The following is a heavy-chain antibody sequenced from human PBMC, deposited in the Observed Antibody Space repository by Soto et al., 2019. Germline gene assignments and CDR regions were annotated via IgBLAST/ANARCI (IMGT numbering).Heavy chain of an antibody. D-gene: IGHD3-3*01. CDR1: GFTFSNAW. CDR2: IKSKTDGGTT. CDR3: TTASGDYDFWSGYYPNYYYYGMDV. V-gene: IGHV3-15*01. J-gene: IGHJ6*02. Sequence: GGSLRLSCAASGFTFSNAWMSWVRQAPGKGLEWVGRIKSKTDGGTTDYAAPVKGRFTISRDDSKNTLYLQMNSLKTEDTAVYYCTTASGDYDFWSGYYPNYYYYGMDVWGQGTTVTVSS.